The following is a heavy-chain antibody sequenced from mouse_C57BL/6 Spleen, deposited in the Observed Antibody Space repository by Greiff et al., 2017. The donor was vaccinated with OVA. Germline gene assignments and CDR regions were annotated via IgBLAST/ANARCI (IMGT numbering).Heavy chain of an antibody. CDR2: INPNNGGT. CDR3: ARRYYGSSFDY. V-gene: IGHV1-26*01. Sequence: EVQLQQSGPELVKPGASVKISCKASGYTFTDYYMNWVKQSPGKSLEWIGDINPNNGGTSYNEKFKGKATLTVDKSSSTAYMELRSLTSEDSAVYYCARRYYGSSFDYWGQGTTLTVSS. CDR1: GYTFTDYY. J-gene: IGHJ2*01. D-gene: IGHD1-1*01.